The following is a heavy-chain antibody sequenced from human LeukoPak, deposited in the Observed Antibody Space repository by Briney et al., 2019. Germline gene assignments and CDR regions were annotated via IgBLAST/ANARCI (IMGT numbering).Heavy chain of an antibody. J-gene: IGHJ6*04. CDR3: AELGITMIGGV. Sequence: GGSLRLSCAASGFTFSSYAMSWVRQAPGKGLEWVSAISGSGGSTYYADSVKGRVTISRDNAKNSRYLQMNSLRAEDTAVYYCAELGITMIGGVWGKGTTVTISS. D-gene: IGHD3-10*02. CDR1: GFTFSSYA. CDR2: ISGSGGST. V-gene: IGHV3-23*01.